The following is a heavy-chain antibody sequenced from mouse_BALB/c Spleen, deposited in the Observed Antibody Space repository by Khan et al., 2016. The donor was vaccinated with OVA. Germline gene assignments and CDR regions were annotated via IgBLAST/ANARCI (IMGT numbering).Heavy chain of an antibody. CDR3: ANHGSSSAWFTY. CDR2: INPSTDYI. CDR1: GYTFTSYW. V-gene: IGHV1-7*01. J-gene: IGHJ3*01. Sequence: VQLQESGAELAKPGASVKMSCKASGYTFTSYWMHWVKQRPGQGLEWIGYINPSTDYIEYNQKFKDKATLTADKSSSTAYMQLSSLTSEDSAGYYCANHGSSSAWFTYWGQGTLVTVSA. D-gene: IGHD1-1*01.